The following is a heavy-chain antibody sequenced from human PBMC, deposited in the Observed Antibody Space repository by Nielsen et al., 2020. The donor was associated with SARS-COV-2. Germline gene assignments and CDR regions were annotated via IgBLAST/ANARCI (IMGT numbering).Heavy chain of an antibody. CDR1: GFNINKFG. V-gene: IGHV3-30*18. CDR2: ISYDGSVK. D-gene: IGHD6-13*01. J-gene: IGHJ4*02. CDR3: TKGAQLGDF. Sequence: GESLKISCEASGFNINKFGMHWVRQAPGKGLDWVTFISYDGSVKYYATSVKGRFTISTDMSQNTLYLQMNSLRPEDTAVYYCTKGAQLGDFWGQGTLVTVSS.